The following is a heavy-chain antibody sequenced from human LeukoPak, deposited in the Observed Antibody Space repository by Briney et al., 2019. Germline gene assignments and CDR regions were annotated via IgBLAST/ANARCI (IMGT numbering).Heavy chain of an antibody. CDR3: ARDRRWLQLNLDY. CDR2: ISSSSSTI. V-gene: IGHV3-48*01. J-gene: IGHJ4*02. D-gene: IGHD5-24*01. CDR1: GFTFSSYS. Sequence: GGSLRLSCAASGFTFSSYSMNWVRQAPGKGLEWVSYISSSSSTIYYAGSVKGRFTISRDNAKNSLYLQMNSLRAEDTAVYYCARDRRWLQLNLDYWGQGTLVTVSS.